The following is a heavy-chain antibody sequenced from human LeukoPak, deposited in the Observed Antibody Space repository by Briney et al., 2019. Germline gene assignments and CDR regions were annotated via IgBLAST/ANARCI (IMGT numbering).Heavy chain of an antibody. J-gene: IGHJ6*02. CDR2: ISSSSNTI. Sequence: GGSLRLSCAASGFTFSSYAMHWVRQAPGKGLEWLSYISSSSNTIYYADSVKGRFTVSRNNAKKSLYLQMSNLRAEDTALYYCATRGYYGSGSLYYGMDVWGQGTTVTVSS. CDR3: ATRGYYGSGSLYYGMDV. CDR1: GFTFSSYA. D-gene: IGHD3-10*01. V-gene: IGHV3-48*01.